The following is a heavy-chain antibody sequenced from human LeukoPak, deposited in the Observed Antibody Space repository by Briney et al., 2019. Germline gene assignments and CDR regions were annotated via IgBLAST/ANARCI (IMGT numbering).Heavy chain of an antibody. Sequence: PSETLSLTCTVSGGSISSYFWSWIRQPPGKGLEWIGYIYYSGSTNYNPSLKSRVTISVDTSKNQFSLKLSSVTAADTAVYYCAKHPGSSLYYFDYWGQGTLVTVSS. CDR3: AKHPGSSLYYFDY. CDR2: IYYSGST. J-gene: IGHJ4*02. CDR1: GGSISSYF. D-gene: IGHD6-6*01. V-gene: IGHV4-59*01.